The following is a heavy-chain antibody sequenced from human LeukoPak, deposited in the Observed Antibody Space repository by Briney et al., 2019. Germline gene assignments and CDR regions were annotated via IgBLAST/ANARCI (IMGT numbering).Heavy chain of an antibody. D-gene: IGHD3-3*01. CDR3: VGTFTVFGVVSTIE. CDR1: GFTFKIYT. J-gene: IGHJ4*02. CDR2: ISFSGDNRGDNT. Sequence: GGSVRLSCAAFGFTFKIYTMNWVRQAPGKGLQWVSSISFSGDNRGDNTYYADSVRGRFSISRDNSQNTVFLQMSSLRVDDTAAYYCVGTFTVFGVVSTIEWGQGTLVTVSS. V-gene: IGHV3-23*01.